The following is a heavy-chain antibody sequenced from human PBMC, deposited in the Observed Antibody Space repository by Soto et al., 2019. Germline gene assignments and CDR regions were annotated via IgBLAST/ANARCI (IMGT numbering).Heavy chain of an antibody. CDR1: GYTFTSYA. J-gene: IGHJ4*02. CDR3: ARSSRYNWNTYYFDY. D-gene: IGHD1-20*01. Sequence: ASVKVSCKASGYTFTSYAMHWVRQAPGQRLEWMGWINAGNGNTKYSQKFQGRVTITRDTSASTAYMELSSLRSEDTAVYYCARSSRYNWNTYYFDYWGQGTLVTAPQ. V-gene: IGHV1-3*01. CDR2: INAGNGNT.